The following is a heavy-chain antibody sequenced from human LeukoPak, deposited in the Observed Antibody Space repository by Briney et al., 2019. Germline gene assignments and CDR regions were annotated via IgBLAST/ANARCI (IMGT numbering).Heavy chain of an antibody. CDR3: ARDVNGDYEDDY. D-gene: IGHD4-17*01. Sequence: ASVKVSCKASGYTFTGYYMHWVRQAPGQGLEWMGWINPNSGGTNYAQKFQGRVTMTRDTSISTAYMELSRLRSDDTAVYYCARDVNGDYEDDYWGQGTLVTVSS. V-gene: IGHV1-2*02. CDR2: INPNSGGT. J-gene: IGHJ4*02. CDR1: GYTFTGYY.